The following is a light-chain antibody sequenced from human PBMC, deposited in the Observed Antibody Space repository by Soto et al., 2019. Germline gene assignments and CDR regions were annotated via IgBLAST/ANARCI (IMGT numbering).Light chain of an antibody. CDR1: QDISNS. Sequence: DIQMTQSPSSLSASVGDRVTITCRASQDISNSLAWYKQKPGKVPKVLTYATSILQSGVTARVSVSGSGTDFPLTISSLQPEDVATYYCQNYNSAPFTFGGGTKVEI. J-gene: IGKJ4*01. V-gene: IGKV1-27*01. CDR2: ATS. CDR3: QNYNSAPFT.